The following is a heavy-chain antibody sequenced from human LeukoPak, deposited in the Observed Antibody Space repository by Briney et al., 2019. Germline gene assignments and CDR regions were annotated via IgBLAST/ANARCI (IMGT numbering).Heavy chain of an antibody. J-gene: IGHJ3*02. Sequence: ASVKVSCKASGCTFTRHYMNWVRQAPGQGPEWMGKINPSSGGTGYAQKFQGRVTMTRDTSTSTVYMELTSLRSEDTAVYYCARDGLYCTNGVCSSDIWGQGTLVTVSS. CDR1: GCTFTRHY. V-gene: IGHV1-46*01. CDR3: ARDGLYCTNGVCSSDI. CDR2: INPSSGGT. D-gene: IGHD2-8*01.